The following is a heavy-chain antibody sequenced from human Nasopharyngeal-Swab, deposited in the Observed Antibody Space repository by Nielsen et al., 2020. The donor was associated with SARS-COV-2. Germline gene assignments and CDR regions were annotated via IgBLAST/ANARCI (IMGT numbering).Heavy chain of an antibody. CDR2: ISAYNGNT. CDR3: ARRGASVHDQESYYYYYYYMDV. D-gene: IGHD5/OR15-5a*01. V-gene: IGHV1-18*01. Sequence: WAGQAPGQGLEWMGWISAYNGNTNYAQKLQGRVTMTTDTSTSTAYMELRSLRSDDTAVYYCARRGASVHDQESYYYYYYYMDVWGKGTTVTVSS. J-gene: IGHJ6*03.